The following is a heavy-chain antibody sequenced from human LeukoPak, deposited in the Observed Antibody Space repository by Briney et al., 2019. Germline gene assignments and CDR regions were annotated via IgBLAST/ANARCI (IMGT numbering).Heavy chain of an antibody. CDR2: IAWNSGNT. J-gene: IGHJ4*02. CDR3: AKDMNSYGSGSSYNPWGPFDS. Sequence: GGSLRLSCSASGFTFDNYAMHWVRQAPGKGLEWVSGIAWNSGNTGFADSVKGRFTISRDNAENSLSLQMNSLTPEDTAFYFCAKDMNSYGSGSSYNPWGPFDSWGQGTLVTVSS. D-gene: IGHD3-10*01. CDR1: GFTFDNYA. V-gene: IGHV3-9*01.